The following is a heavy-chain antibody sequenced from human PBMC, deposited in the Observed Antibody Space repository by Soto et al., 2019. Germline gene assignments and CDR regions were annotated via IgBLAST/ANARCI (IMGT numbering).Heavy chain of an antibody. CDR3: RKPRSSLQWTPFDP. Sequence: QVKLVDSGGGVVQPGRSLRLSCVTSGFTFRSFVMHWVRQAPGKGPEWVAFISDAGTKTDYVDSVKGRFTISRDNRRNTLTLQMASLRTEEPALYSVRKPRSSLQWTPFDPWGHGTLVTVSS. D-gene: IGHD3-3*01. V-gene: IGHV3-30*03. CDR1: GFTFRSFV. J-gene: IGHJ5*02. CDR2: ISDAGTKT.